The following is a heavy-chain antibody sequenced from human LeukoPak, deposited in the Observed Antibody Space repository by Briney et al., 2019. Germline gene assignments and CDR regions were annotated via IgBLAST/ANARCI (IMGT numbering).Heavy chain of an antibody. CDR1: GYTFTSYY. J-gene: IGHJ3*02. CDR3: ARDPREYYDSSGFVAFDI. Sequence: GASVKVSCKASGYTFTSYYMHWVRQAPGQGLEWVGIINPSGGGTSYAQKFQGRVTMTRDTSTSTVYMELSSLRSEDTAVYYCARDPREYYDSSGFVAFDIWGQGTMVTVSS. V-gene: IGHV1-46*01. CDR2: INPSGGGT. D-gene: IGHD3-22*01.